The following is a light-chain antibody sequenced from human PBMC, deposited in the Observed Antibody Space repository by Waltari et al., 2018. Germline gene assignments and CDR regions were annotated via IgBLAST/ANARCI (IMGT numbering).Light chain of an antibody. CDR1: SSDVGGSTY. V-gene: IGLV2-14*01. CDR3: SSFTSGATDII. J-gene: IGLJ2*01. CDR2: EVS. Sequence: QSALTQPASVSGSPGQSITISCTGTSSDVGGSTYVSWYQQHPGQAPKLIIYEVSNRPSGVSNRFSGSKSGKTASLTISGLQTEDEADYYCSSFTSGATDIIFGGGTKLTVL.